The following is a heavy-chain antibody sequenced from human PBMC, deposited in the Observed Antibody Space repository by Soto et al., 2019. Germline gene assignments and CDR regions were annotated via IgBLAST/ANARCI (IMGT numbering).Heavy chain of an antibody. CDR3: ASTMVRGVIMYY. J-gene: IGHJ4*02. Sequence: SETLSLTCTVSGGSISSSSYYWGWIRQPPGKGLEWIGSIYYSGSTYCNPSLKSRVTISVDTSKNQFSPKLSSVTAADTAVYYCASTMVRGVIMYYWGQGTLVTVSS. CDR1: GGSISSSSYY. V-gene: IGHV4-39*01. CDR2: IYYSGST. D-gene: IGHD3-10*01.